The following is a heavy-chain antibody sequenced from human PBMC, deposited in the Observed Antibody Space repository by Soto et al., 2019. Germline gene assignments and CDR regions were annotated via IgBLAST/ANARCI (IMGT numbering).Heavy chain of an antibody. CDR1: GGSISSGGYY. Sequence: PSETLSLTCTVSGGSISSGGYYWSLIRQHPGKGLEWIGYIYYSGSTYYNPSLKSRVTISVDTSKNQFSLKLSSVTAADTAVYYCARSPMGGSGYYLRYFDYWGQGTLVTVSS. CDR2: IYYSGST. CDR3: ARSPMGGSGYYLRYFDY. V-gene: IGHV4-31*03. J-gene: IGHJ4*02. D-gene: IGHD3-22*01.